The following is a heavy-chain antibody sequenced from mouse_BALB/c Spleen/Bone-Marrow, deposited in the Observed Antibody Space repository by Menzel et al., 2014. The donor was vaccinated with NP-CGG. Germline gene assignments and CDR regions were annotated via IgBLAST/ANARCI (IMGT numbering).Heavy chain of an antibody. CDR3: SYGNFAMDY. D-gene: IGHD2-1*01. J-gene: IGHJ4*01. CDR2: IDPENGDT. CDR1: GLNIKDTY. V-gene: IGHV14-4*02. Sequence: VQLQQSGAELVKPGASAKLSCTASGLNIKDTYMHWVKQRPEQGLEWIGWIDPENGDTEYAPKFQGKATMTADTSSNTAYLQVSSLTSEDTAVYYCSYGNFAMDYWSQGTSITVSS.